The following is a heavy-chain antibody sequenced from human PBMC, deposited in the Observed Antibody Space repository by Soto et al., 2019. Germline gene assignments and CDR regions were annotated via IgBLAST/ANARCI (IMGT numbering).Heavy chain of an antibody. V-gene: IGHV4-61*01. D-gene: IGHD2-15*01. J-gene: IGHJ4*02. Sequence: QVQLQESGPGLVKPSETLSLTCTVSGGPVSSGSYYWSWIRQPPGKGLEWIGYIYYSGSTNYNPSLKSRVTISVDTSKNQFSLKLSSVTAADTAVYYCARASRGSCSDYWGQGTLVTVSS. CDR3: ARASRGSCSDY. CDR1: GGPVSSGSYY. CDR2: IYYSGST.